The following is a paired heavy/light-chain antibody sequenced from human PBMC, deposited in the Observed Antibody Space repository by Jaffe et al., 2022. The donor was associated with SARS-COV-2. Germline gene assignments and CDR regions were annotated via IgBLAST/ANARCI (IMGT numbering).Heavy chain of an antibody. CDR2: TYYNGNT. CDR1: GYSITSSTY. D-gene: IGHD2-8*01. Sequence: QVRMQESGPGLVKPSDTLSLTCTVFGYSITSSTYWGWIRQPPGKGLEWIGYTYYNGNTYYTPSLKSRLTMSMDTSKNQFSLRLTSVTAVDTAVYYCARNVVYAPRGAFDIWGQGMMVTVSS. CDR3: ARNVVYAPRGAFDI. J-gene: IGHJ3*02. V-gene: IGHV4-28*01.
Light chain of an antibody. V-gene: IGLV1-51*01. CDR1: NSNIGNNY. CDR2: ENH. Sequence: QSILTQPPSVSAAPGQKVTISCSGSNSNIGNNYVAWYQKLPGTAPKLLIFENHKRPSGIPDRFSGSKSGTSATLDITGLRTGDEADYYCATWDSSLFVAVFGGGTRLTVL. J-gene: IGLJ3*02. CDR3: ATWDSSLFVAV.